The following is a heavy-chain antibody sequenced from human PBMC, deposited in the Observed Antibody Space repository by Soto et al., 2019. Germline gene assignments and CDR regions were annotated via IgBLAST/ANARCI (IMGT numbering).Heavy chain of an antibody. CDR2: VNADSGNT. V-gene: IGHV1-3*01. CDR3: ARDLGGWPDY. Sequence: ASVKVSCKTSGYTFTTYVIHWVRQAPGQRLEWMAWVNADSGNTKYSQKFQDRVTITRDTSASTVYMELSSLRSEDTAVYYCARDLGGWPDYWGQGTLVTVSS. CDR1: GYTFTTYV. J-gene: IGHJ4*02. D-gene: IGHD2-15*01.